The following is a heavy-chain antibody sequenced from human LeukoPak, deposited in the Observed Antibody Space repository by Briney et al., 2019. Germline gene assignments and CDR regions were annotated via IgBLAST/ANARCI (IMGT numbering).Heavy chain of an antibody. D-gene: IGHD3-10*01. V-gene: IGHV4-59*01. CDR1: GGSISSYY. Sequence: SETLSLTCTVSGGSISSYYWSWIRQPPGKGLEWIGYIYYSGSTNYNPSLKSRVTISVDTSKNQFSLKLSSVTAADTAVYYCARAWFEQHYYGMDVWGKGTTVTVSS. J-gene: IGHJ6*04. CDR2: IYYSGST. CDR3: ARAWFEQHYYGMDV.